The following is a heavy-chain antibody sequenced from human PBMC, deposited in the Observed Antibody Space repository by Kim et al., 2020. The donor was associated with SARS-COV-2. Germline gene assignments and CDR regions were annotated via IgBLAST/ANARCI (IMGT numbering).Heavy chain of an antibody. J-gene: IGHJ4*02. V-gene: IGHV3-48*02. D-gene: IGHD4-17*01. Sequence: YAADSVTGRFPIARANANNSLYRQMNSLGDDDTAVYYCARGRYGDYLVDYWGQGTLVTVSS. CDR3: ARGRYGDYLVDY.